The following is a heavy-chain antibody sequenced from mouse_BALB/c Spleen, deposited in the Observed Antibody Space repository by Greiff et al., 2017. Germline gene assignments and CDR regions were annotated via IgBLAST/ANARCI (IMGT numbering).Heavy chain of an antibody. J-gene: IGHJ2*01. V-gene: IGHV2-2*02. CDR1: GFSLTSYG. CDR2: IWSGGST. Sequence: VQLQQSGPGLVQPSQSLSITCTVSGFSLTSYGVHWVRQSPGKGLEWLGVIWSGGSTDYHAAFISRLSISKDNSKSQVFFKMNSLQANDTAIYYCARGRFDYWGQGTTLTVSS. CDR3: ARGRFDY.